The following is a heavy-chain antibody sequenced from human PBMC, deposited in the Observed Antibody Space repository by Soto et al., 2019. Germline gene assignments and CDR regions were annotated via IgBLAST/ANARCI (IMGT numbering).Heavy chain of an antibody. V-gene: IGHV1-69*13. CDR2: IIPIFGTA. CDR1: GGTFSSYA. J-gene: IGHJ6*02. CDR3: ARGGGYSSSSAGWGYYYYGMDV. Sequence: GASVKVSCKASGGTFSSYAISWVRQAPGQGLEWMGGIIPIFGTANYAQKFQGRVTITADESTSTAYMELSSLRSEDTAVYYCARGGGYSSSSAGWGYYYYGMDVWGQGTTVTVSS. D-gene: IGHD6-6*01.